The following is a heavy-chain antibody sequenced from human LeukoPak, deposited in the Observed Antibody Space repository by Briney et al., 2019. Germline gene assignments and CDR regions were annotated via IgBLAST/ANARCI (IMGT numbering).Heavy chain of an antibody. CDR3: ARVPDAFDI. V-gene: IGHV4-59*01. CDR1: GHSISSYY. CDR2: IYYSGST. J-gene: IGHJ3*02. Sequence: KPSETLSLTCTVSGHSISSYYWSWIRQPPGKGLEWIGFIYYSGSTNYNPSLKSRVTISLDTSKNQFSLKLSSVTAADTAMYYCARVPDAFDIWGQGTMVTVSS.